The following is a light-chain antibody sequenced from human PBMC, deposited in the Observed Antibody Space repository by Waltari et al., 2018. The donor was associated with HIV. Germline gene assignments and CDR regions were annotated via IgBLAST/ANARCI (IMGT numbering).Light chain of an antibody. V-gene: IGKV2-28*01. CDR2: LAS. Sequence: EIVMTQSPLSLPVTPGEPASISCRSSQSLQHSNGYTYLDWYLQKPGQSPHLLIYLASTRVFGLPDKFSGNRSGTDYTLTISRGEPEDVVIYYRKQALQTPLTFGGGTKVE. CDR3: KQALQTPLT. J-gene: IGKJ4*01. CDR1: QSLQHSNGYTY.